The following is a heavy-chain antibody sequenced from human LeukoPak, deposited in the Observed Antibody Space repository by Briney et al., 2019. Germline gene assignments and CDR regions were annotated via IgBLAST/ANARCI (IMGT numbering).Heavy chain of an antibody. J-gene: IGHJ4*02. V-gene: IGHV4-38-2*02. Sequence: PSETLSLTCIVSGYSISSDYFWGLVRQPPGKGLEWIGSIYYSGNTYYSPSLMSRVTISVDTSKNQLSLNLSSVTAADTAVYFCARAPHFFDTSGSRYYFDYWGQGALVTVSS. D-gene: IGHD3-22*01. CDR1: GYSISSDYF. CDR3: ARAPHFFDTSGSRYYFDY. CDR2: IYYSGNT.